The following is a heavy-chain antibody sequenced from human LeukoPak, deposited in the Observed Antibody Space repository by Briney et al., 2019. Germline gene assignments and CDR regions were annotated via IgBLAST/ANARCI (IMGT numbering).Heavy chain of an antibody. CDR3: ARSGRGAFDI. CDR2: IYYSGST. D-gene: IGHD2-8*02. J-gene: IGHJ3*02. V-gene: IGHV4-39*07. Sequence: PSETLSLTCTVSGGSISSSSYYWGWIRQPPGKGLEWIGSIYYSGSTYYNPSLKSRVTISVDTSKNQFSLNLSSVTAADTAVYYCARSGRGAFDIWGRGTMVTVSS. CDR1: GGSISSSSYY.